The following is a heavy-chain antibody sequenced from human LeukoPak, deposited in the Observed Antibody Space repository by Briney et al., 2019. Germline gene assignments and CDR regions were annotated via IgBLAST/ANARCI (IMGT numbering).Heavy chain of an antibody. CDR3: AREAAAAGADY. J-gene: IGHJ4*02. CDR2: ISAYNGNT. Sequence: ASVKVSCKASGYTFTNYGISWMRQAPGQGLEWMGWISAYNGNTDYGQKFQGRVTMTTGTSSSTAYMELRSLRSDDTAVYYCAREAAAAGADYWGQGTLVTVSS. CDR1: GYTFTNYG. V-gene: IGHV1-18*01. D-gene: IGHD6-13*01.